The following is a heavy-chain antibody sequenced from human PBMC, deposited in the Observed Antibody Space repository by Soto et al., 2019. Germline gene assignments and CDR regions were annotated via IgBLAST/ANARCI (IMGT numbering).Heavy chain of an antibody. J-gene: IGHJ6*02. V-gene: IGHV3-23*01. Sequence: GGSLRLSCAASGFTFRNYAMSWVRQAPGKGLEWVSAISGSGDTTYYGDSVQGRFTISRDNSKKTLYLQMNSLSAEDTAVYYCAKGGIGISAPAAIFSYNYAMHVWGQGTTVTVSS. CDR2: ISGSGDTT. D-gene: IGHD2-2*02. CDR3: AKGGIGISAPAAIFSYNYAMHV. CDR1: GFTFRNYA.